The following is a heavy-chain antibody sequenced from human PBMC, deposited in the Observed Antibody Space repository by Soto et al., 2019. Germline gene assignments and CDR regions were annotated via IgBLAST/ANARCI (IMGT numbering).Heavy chain of an antibody. V-gene: IGHV4-59*08. D-gene: IGHD1-26*01. Sequence: QVQLQQSGPGLVKPSETLSLTCTVSSGPSSSHNWGWIRQSPGRGLEWIGYVYNTGGTSYNPSLKIRVTISADTSANHISLALSCVTAADTAIYYCVRQGIGSLPGLVDVWGQGTTVSVSS. J-gene: IGHJ6*02. CDR2: VYNTGGT. CDR3: VRQGIGSLPGLVDV. CDR1: SGPSSSHN.